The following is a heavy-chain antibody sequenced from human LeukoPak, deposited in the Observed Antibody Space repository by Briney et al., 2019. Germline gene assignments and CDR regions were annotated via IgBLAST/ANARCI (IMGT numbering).Heavy chain of an antibody. CDR1: GFNFRGQY. Sequence: PGGSLRLSCLASGFNFRGQYMTWVRQAPGKGLDCVTNIRPDSSATMYVDSVKGRFTIFRDNAQNALFLQMDSLRVEDSAVYFCARAEHYNNRKGTVGVYFDFWGRGTLVTVSS. CDR2: IRPDSSAT. D-gene: IGHD3-22*01. CDR3: ARAEHYNNRKGTVGVYFDF. V-gene: IGHV3-7*05. J-gene: IGHJ2*01.